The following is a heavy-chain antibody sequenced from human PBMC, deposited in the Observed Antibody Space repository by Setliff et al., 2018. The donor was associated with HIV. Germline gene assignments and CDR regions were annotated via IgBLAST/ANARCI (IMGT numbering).Heavy chain of an antibody. D-gene: IGHD3-10*01. CDR2: MNPNIGNT. Sequence: VKVSCKASGYAFTSYHINWVRQAPGQGLEWMGWMNPNIGNTGYAQKFQGRVTMTRNTSVNTAYMELSSLRSEDTAVYYCARAQFYYASGSFYPSDYHYYMDVWGKGTTVTVSS. CDR1: GYAFTSYH. CDR3: ARAQFYYASGSFYPSDYHYYMDV. J-gene: IGHJ6*03. V-gene: IGHV1-8*02.